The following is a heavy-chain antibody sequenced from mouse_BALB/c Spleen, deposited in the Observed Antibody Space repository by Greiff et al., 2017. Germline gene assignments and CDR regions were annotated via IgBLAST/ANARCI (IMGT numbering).Heavy chain of an antibody. CDR1: GYTFTSYW. J-gene: IGHJ4*01. D-gene: IGHD2-3*01. Sequence: EVQGVESGAELAKPGASVKMSCKASGYTFTSYWMHWVKQRPEQGLEWIGRIDPANGNTKYDPKFQGKATITADTSSNTAYLQLSSLTSEDTAVYYCARADGYYVLYAMDYWGQGTSVTVSS. CDR2: IDPANGNT. V-gene: IGHV14-3*02. CDR3: ARADGYYVLYAMDY.